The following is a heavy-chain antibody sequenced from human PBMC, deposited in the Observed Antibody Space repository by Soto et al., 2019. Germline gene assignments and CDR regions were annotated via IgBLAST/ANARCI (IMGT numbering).Heavy chain of an antibody. D-gene: IGHD2-8*01. V-gene: IGHV1-8*01. CDR2: MNPNSGNT. CDR1: GYTFTSYD. CDR3: ARSGGSGYCTNGVCEGVAWFDP. J-gene: IGHJ5*02. Sequence: ASVKVSCKASGYTFTSYDNNWVRQATGQGLEWMGWMNPNSGNTGYAQKFQGRVTMTRNTSISTAYMELSSLRSEDTAVYYCARSGGSGYCTNGVCEGVAWFDPWGHGTLVTHSS.